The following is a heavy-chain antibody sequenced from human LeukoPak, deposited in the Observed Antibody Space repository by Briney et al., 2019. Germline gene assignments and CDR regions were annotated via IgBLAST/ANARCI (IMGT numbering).Heavy chain of an antibody. D-gene: IGHD3-3*01. CDR3: ARGRRRFLEWLSTAYYFDY. CDR2: INHSGST. CDR1: GGSISSSSYY. V-gene: IGHV4-39*07. J-gene: IGHJ4*02. Sequence: PSETLSLTCTVSGGSISSSSYYWGWIRQPPGKGLEWIGEINHSGSTNYNPSLKSRVTISVDTSKNQFSLKLSSVTAADTAVYYCARGRRRFLEWLSTAYYFDYWGQGTLVTVSS.